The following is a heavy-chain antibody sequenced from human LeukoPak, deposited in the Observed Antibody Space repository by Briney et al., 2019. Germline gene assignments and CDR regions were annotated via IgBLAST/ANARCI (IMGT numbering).Heavy chain of an antibody. CDR3: ARDGFRAVAGSHYFAY. CDR1: GFTFSSYS. D-gene: IGHD6-19*01. J-gene: IGHJ4*02. CDR2: ISSSSSYI. V-gene: IGHV3-21*01. Sequence: GGSLRLSRAASGFTFSSYSMNGVRQAPGRGPEGVSSISSSSSYIYYADSVKGRFTISRDNAKNSLYLQMNSLRAEDTAVYYCARDGFRAVAGSHYFAYWGQGTLVTVSS.